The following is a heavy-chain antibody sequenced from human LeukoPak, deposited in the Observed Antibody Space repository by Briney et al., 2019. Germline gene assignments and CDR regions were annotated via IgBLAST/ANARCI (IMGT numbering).Heavy chain of an antibody. CDR1: GGSISSYY. V-gene: IGHV4-59*06. D-gene: IGHD2-15*01. CDR3: ARAQDITSAIDY. Sequence: SETLSLTCTVSGGSISSYYWSWIRQHPGKGLEWIGYIYYSGSTYYNPSLKSRVTISVDTSKNQFSLKLSSVTAADTAVYYCARAQDITSAIDYWGQGTLVTVSS. J-gene: IGHJ4*02. CDR2: IYYSGST.